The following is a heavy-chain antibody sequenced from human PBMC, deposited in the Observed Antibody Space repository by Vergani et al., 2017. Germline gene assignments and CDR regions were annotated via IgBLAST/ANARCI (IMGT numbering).Heavy chain of an antibody. CDR1: GGSISSGSYY. CDR3: ARTRLNYYILTGYYGGWFDP. D-gene: IGHD3-9*01. Sequence: QVQLQESGPGLVKPSETLSLTCTVSGGSISSGSYYWSWIRQPAGQGLEWIGYIYYSGSTNYNPSLKSRVTIAVDTSKNQFYLKLSSVTAADTAVYYCARTRLNYYILTGYYGGWFDPWGQGTLVTVSS. J-gene: IGHJ5*02. V-gene: IGHV4-61*10. CDR2: IYYSGST.